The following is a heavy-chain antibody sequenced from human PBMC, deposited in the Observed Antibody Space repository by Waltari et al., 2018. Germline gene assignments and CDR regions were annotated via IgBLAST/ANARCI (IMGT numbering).Heavy chain of an antibody. J-gene: IGHJ4*02. D-gene: IGHD6-19*01. Sequence: QLQLQESGPGLVKPSETLSLTCTVSGGSISSSSYYWGWIRQPPGKGLEWIGSIYYSGSTYYNPSLKSRVTISVDTSKNQFSLKLSSVTAADTAVYYCARDVEVASLLGYWGQGTLVTVSS. CDR2: IYYSGST. CDR1: GGSISSSSYY. V-gene: IGHV4-39*07. CDR3: ARDVEVASLLGY.